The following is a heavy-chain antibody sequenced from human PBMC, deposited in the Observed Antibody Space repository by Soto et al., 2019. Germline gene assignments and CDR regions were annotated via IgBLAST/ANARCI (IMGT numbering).Heavy chain of an antibody. CDR1: GDSISSRNW. Sequence: QVQLQESGPGLVKPSETLSLNCAVSGDSISSRNWWSWVRQTPGKGLEYIGEIHHSGSTNYNPSRKSRVKTSVDKSKNQVSQNQNSVTAADTAIYYRARRKLEKMYVGCFDHWCQGTLVTDSS. D-gene: IGHD1-1*01. J-gene: IGHJ5*02. V-gene: IGHV4-4*02. CDR2: IHHSGST. CDR3: ARRKLEKMYVGCFDH.